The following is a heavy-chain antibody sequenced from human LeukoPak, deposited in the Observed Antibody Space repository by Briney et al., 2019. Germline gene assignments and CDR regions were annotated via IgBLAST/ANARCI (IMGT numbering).Heavy chain of an antibody. CDR1: GFTFSSSA. J-gene: IGHJ4*02. V-gene: IGHV3-23*01. Sequence: GGSLRLSCAASGFTFSSSAMSWVRQAPGKGLEWVSSISARGISTYYADSVKGRFTISRDNSKNTLYLQMNSLRGDDIGVYYCAKSFDFSNGHSPILTPFDSWGQGTLVSVSS. CDR2: ISARGIST. D-gene: IGHD3-3*01. CDR3: AKSFDFSNGHSPILTPFDS.